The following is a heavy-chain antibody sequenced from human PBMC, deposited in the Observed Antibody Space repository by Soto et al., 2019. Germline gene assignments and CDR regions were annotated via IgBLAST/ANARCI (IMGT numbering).Heavy chain of an antibody. CDR3: ACKGTANPFY. Sequence: VQLLESGGGLVQPGGSLRLSCATSGFTFTAYDLTWVRQAPGKGLDWVSGISPSGDTTYYADSVKGRFTISRDNSKTVLYLQMNSLSAEDTAVDYCACKGTANPFYWGQGTLVIVSS. V-gene: IGHV3-23*01. CDR2: ISPSGDTT. J-gene: IGHJ4*02. D-gene: IGHD2-21*02. CDR1: GFTFTAYD.